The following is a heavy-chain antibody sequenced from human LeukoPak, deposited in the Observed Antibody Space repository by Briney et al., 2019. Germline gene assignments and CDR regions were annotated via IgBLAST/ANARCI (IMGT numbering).Heavy chain of an antibody. CDR3: ARDKFPLVGATGDDGFDI. CDR2: IYTSGST. D-gene: IGHD1-26*01. J-gene: IGHJ3*02. Sequence: SETLSLTCTVSGVSISSYYWSWLRQPAGKGLEWIGRIYTSGSTNYNPSLKSRVTMSVDTSKNQFSLKLSSVTAADTAVYYCARDKFPLVGATGDDGFDIWGQGTMVTVSS. CDR1: GVSISSYY. V-gene: IGHV4-4*07.